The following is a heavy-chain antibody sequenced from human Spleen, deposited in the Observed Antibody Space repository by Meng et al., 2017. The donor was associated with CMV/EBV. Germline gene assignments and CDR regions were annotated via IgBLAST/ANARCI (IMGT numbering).Heavy chain of an antibody. Sequence: ASVKVSCKPSGHSFTTYTITWVRQAPGQGLEWMGWINPNSGGTNYAQKFQGRVTMTRDTSISTAYMELSRLRSDDTAVYYCARHGVNSAGPLNYYGMDVWGQGTTVTVSS. CDR1: GHSFTTYT. CDR2: INPNSGGT. J-gene: IGHJ6*02. CDR3: ARHGVNSAGPLNYYGMDV. V-gene: IGHV1-2*02. D-gene: IGHD3-10*01.